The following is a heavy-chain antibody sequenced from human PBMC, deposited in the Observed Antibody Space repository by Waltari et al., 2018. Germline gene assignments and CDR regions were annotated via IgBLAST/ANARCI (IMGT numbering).Heavy chain of an antibody. Sequence: KPSETLSLTCAVYGGSFSGYYWSWIRQPPGKGLEWIGEINHSGSTNYNPSLKSRVTISVDTSKNQFSLKLSSVTAADTAVYYCAREGKQPSAFDYWGQGTLVTVSS. CDR1: GGSFSGYY. CDR3: AREGKQPSAFDY. CDR2: INHSGST. V-gene: IGHV4-34*01. J-gene: IGHJ4*02. D-gene: IGHD6-13*01.